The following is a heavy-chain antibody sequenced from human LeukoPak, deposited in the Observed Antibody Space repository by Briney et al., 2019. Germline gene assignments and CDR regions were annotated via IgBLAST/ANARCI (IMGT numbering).Heavy chain of an antibody. V-gene: IGHV4-39*02. D-gene: IGHD3-22*01. Sequence: SETLSLTCTVSGGSIRSGSHYWAWIRQPAGKGLEWIGSIYYSGSTYYNPSLENRVTISIDTSKNHFSLKLSSLSAADTSVYYCAKRDDSGGNLVDLWGQGTLVTVS. CDR2: IYYSGST. CDR3: AKRDDSGGNLVDL. J-gene: IGHJ4*02. CDR1: GGSIRSGSHY.